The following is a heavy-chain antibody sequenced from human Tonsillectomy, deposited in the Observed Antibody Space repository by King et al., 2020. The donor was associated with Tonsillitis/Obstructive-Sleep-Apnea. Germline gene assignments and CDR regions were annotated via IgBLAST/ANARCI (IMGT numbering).Heavy chain of an antibody. Sequence: QLVQSGAEVKKPGASVKVSCKASGYTFTSFGISWVRQAPGQGLEWMGWITVYNGNTNYAQKLQGRVTMTTDTSTSTAYMELRSLRSDDTAVYYCARDGGPLVATACFDYWGQGTLVTVSS. CDR2: ITVYNGNT. V-gene: IGHV1-18*01. J-gene: IGHJ4*02. CDR1: GYTFTSFG. D-gene: IGHD5-12*01. CDR3: ARDGGPLVATACFDY.